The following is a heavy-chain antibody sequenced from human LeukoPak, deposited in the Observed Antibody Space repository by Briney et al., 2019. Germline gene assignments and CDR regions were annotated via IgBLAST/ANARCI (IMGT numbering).Heavy chain of an antibody. CDR2: VSNSGDYI. CDR3: TRRPMVRGVIPIHYYYYYMDV. V-gene: IGHV3-21*06. D-gene: IGHD3-10*01. CDR1: GFSFSSYR. Sequence: GGSLRLSCAASGFSFSSYRMNWVRQAPGKGLEWVSSVSNSGDYIHYADSVKGRFTISRDNSKNSLYLQINSLRAEDTAVYYCTRRPMVRGVIPIHYYYYYMDVWGKGTTVTISS. J-gene: IGHJ6*03.